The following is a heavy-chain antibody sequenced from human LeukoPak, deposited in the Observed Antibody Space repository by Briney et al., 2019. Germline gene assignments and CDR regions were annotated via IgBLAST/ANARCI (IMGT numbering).Heavy chain of an antibody. V-gene: IGHV4-39*01. D-gene: IGHD6-13*01. CDR2: IYYSGST. Sequence: PSETLSLTCTVSGGSISSSSYYWGWIRQPPGKGLEWIGSIYYSGSTYYNPSLKSRVTISVDTSKNQFSLKLSSVTAADTAVYYCASAPVGTFWNSYIAAAGNYFDYWGQGTLVTVSS. J-gene: IGHJ4*02. CDR3: ASAPVGTFWNSYIAAAGNYFDY. CDR1: GGSISSSSYY.